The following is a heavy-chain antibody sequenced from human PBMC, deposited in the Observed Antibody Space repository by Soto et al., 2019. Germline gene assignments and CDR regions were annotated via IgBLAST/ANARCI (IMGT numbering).Heavy chain of an antibody. CDR1: GGSISSSSYF. CDR3: VRQPRHLCSDD. J-gene: IGHJ4*02. D-gene: IGHD3-10*02. Sequence: PSEALSLTCSVSGGSISSSSYFWGWIRQPPGKGLEWIGSIYCSWSTYYNPSLKSRVTVSVDPSKNQVSLKLSSFTVADTAVHCCVRQPRHLCSDDWGTRTLVTVFS. CDR2: IYCSWST. V-gene: IGHV4-39*01.